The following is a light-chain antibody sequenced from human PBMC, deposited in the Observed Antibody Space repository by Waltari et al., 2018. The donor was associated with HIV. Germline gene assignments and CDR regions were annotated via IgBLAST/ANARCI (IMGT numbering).Light chain of an antibody. CDR2: DVT. Sequence: PGQSITISCTGTSSDVGGYKYVSWHQQHPGKAPKLMIYDVTNRPSGVSNRFSRSKSGNTASLTISGLQAEDEADYLCSSYTSSSTLVFGGGTKLTVL. CDR3: SSYTSSSTLV. J-gene: IGLJ3*02. CDR1: SSDVGGYKY. V-gene: IGLV2-14*03.